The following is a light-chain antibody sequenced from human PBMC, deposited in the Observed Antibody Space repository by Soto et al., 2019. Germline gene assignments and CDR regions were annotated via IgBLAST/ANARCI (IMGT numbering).Light chain of an antibody. V-gene: IGKV1-39*01. Sequence: DIQMTQSPSSLSASVGDRVTITCRASQTISTYLNWYQQKPGKAPRLLIYDASSLLSGVPSGFSGSGSGTDFTLTIASLQPEDFSTYYCQQSDSTPYTVGQGTKVEI. CDR3: QQSDSTPYT. J-gene: IGKJ2*01. CDR2: DAS. CDR1: QTISTY.